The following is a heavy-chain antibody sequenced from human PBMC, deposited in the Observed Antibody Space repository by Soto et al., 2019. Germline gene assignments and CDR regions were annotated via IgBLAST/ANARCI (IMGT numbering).Heavy chain of an antibody. D-gene: IGHD2-2*01. CDR2: IDPSDSYT. Sequence: GESLKISCQGSGYSFTSYWISWVRQMPGKGLEWMGRIDPSDSYTNYSPSFQGHVTISADKSISTAYLQWSSLKASDTAMYYCASQAIYCSSTSSTCEDVWGQGTTVTVSS. J-gene: IGHJ6*02. V-gene: IGHV5-10-1*01. CDR3: ASQAIYCSSTSSTCEDV. CDR1: GYSFTSYW.